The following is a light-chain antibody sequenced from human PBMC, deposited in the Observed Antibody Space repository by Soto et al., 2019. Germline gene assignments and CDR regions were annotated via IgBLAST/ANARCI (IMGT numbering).Light chain of an antibody. CDR3: QQANSCPIT. Sequence: DIQMTQSPSSVSASVGDRVTITCRASQGISSWLAWNQQKPGKSPKLLIYAVSTLHSAGPSRVIGSGSGTDFTLTISSLQPEDFATYYCQQANSCPITFGQGTRLEIK. CDR1: QGISSW. CDR2: AVS. V-gene: IGKV1D-12*01. J-gene: IGKJ5*01.